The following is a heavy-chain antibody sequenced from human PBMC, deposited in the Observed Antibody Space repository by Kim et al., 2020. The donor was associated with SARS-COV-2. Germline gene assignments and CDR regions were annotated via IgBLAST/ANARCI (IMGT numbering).Heavy chain of an antibody. CDR3: ARDHREWLQYTANWYFEL. D-gene: IGHD3-3*01. V-gene: IGHV4-59*01. J-gene: IGHJ2*01. CDR2: IYYSGST. CDR1: GGSISSYY. Sequence: SETLSLTCTVSGGSISSYYWSWIRQPPGKGLEWIGYIYYSGSTNYNPSLKSRVTISVDTSKNQFSLKLSSVTAAVTAVYYCARDHREWLQYTANWYFELWGRGTLVTVSS.